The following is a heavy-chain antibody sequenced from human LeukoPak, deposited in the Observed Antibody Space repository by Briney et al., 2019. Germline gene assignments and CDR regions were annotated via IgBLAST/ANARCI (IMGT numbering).Heavy chain of an antibody. CDR3: ARARSGYPQPFDY. D-gene: IGHD3-3*01. CDR2: IYYSGST. CDR1: GGSISSYY. V-gene: IGHV4-59*01. Sequence: PSETLSLTCTVSGGSISSYYWSWIRQPPGKGLEWIGYIYYSGSTSYNPSLKSRVTISVDTSKNQFSLKLSSVTAADTAVYYCARARSGYPQPFDYWGQGTLVTVSS. J-gene: IGHJ4*02.